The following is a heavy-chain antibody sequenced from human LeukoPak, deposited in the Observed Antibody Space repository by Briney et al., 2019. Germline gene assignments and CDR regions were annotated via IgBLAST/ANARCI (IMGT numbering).Heavy chain of an antibody. V-gene: IGHV4-39*01. CDR1: GGSISSSSYY. Sequence: SETLSLTCTVSGGSISSSSYYWGWIRQPPGKGLEWIGSIYYSGSTYYNPSLKSRVTISVDTSKNQFSLKLSSVTAADTAVYYCARTPMFSYYDFWSGYYYFDYWGQGTLVTVSS. J-gene: IGHJ4*02. CDR3: ARTPMFSYYDFWSGYYYFDY. D-gene: IGHD3-3*01. CDR2: IYYSGST.